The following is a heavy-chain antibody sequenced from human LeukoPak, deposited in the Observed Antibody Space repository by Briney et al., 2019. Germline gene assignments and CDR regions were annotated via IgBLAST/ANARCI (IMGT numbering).Heavy chain of an antibody. CDR3: ARANFLYCSSSTCLFDY. D-gene: IGHD2-2*01. CDR1: XTDYY. V-gene: IGHV1-2*02. CDR2: XXXXDGDT. Sequence: XTDYYMHXVRQAPGQGFEXXGXXXXXDGDTNYAQKFQGRVTMTRDTSISTAHMEVSRLRSDDTAVYYCARANFLYCSSSTCLFDYWGQGTLVTVSS. J-gene: IGHJ4*02.